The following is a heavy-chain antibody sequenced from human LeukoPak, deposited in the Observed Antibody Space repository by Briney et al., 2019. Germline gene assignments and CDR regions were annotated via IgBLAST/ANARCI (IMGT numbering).Heavy chain of an antibody. V-gene: IGHV3-23*01. CDR2: ISGSGGST. D-gene: IGHD6-13*01. CDR3: VDYVDAATENTIDY. Sequence: GGSLRLSCAASGFTFSSYSMTWVRQAPGKGLEWVSAISGSGGSTYYADSVKGRFTISRDNSKNTLFLHMNSLRAEDTAVYYCVDYVDAATENTIDYWGQGTLVTVSS. CDR1: GFTFSSYS. J-gene: IGHJ4*02.